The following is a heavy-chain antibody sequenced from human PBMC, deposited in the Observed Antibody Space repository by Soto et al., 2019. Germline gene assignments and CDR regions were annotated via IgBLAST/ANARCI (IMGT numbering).Heavy chain of an antibody. CDR3: ASLIAVAGNFQH. D-gene: IGHD6-19*01. J-gene: IGHJ1*01. Sequence: GGSLRLSCAASGFTFSSYWMHWVRQAPGKGLVWVSRINSDGSSTSYADSVKGRFTISRDNAKNTLYLQMNSLRAEDTAVYYCASLIAVAGNFQHWGQGTLVTVSS. V-gene: IGHV3-74*01. CDR2: INSDGSST. CDR1: GFTFSSYW.